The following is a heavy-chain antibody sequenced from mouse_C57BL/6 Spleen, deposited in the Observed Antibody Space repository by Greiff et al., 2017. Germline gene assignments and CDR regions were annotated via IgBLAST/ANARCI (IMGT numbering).Heavy chain of an antibody. V-gene: IGHV1-26*01. CDR3: AREYPDD. CDR1: GYTFTDYY. CDR2: INPNNGGT. J-gene: IGHJ2*01. Sequence: EVQLQQSGPELVKPGASVKISCKASGYTFTDYYMNWVKQSHGKSLEWIGDINPNNGGTSYNQKFKGKATLTVDKSSSTAYLELRSLTSEDSAVYYSAREYPDDWGQGTTLTVSS. D-gene: IGHD5-1*01.